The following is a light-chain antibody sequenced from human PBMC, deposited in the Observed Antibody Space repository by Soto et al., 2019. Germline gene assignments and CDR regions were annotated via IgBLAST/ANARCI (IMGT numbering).Light chain of an antibody. V-gene: IGKV1D-16*01. Sequence: DIQMTQSPSSLSASVGDRVTITCRASQDISSWLAWYQQKPEKATKSLIYAASNLQSGVPSRFSGSGSGTEFTLTISTLQPEDFATYYCQHYKSYPLTFGGGTKVEIK. CDR3: QHYKSYPLT. J-gene: IGKJ4*01. CDR2: AAS. CDR1: QDISSW.